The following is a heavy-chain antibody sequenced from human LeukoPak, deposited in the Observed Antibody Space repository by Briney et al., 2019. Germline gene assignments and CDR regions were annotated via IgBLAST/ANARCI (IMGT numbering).Heavy chain of an antibody. Sequence: GESLKISCKGSGYSFTNYWIGWVRQMPGNGLEWMGTIYPGDSDIRYSPSFQGQVSISTDKSISAAYLQWGSLKASDTAMYYCARRIVGATMAAFDIWGQGTMVTVSS. J-gene: IGHJ3*02. CDR1: GYSFTNYW. CDR2: IYPGDSDI. V-gene: IGHV5-51*01. CDR3: ARRIVGATMAAFDI. D-gene: IGHD1-26*01.